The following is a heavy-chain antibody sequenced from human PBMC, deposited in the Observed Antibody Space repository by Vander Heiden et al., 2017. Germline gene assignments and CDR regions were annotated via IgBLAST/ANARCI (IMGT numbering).Heavy chain of an antibody. CDR2: TIPISRTA. J-gene: IGHJ6*02. CDR3: ARWVVPGAIWDYYYGMDV. D-gene: IGHD2-2*01. Sequence: VKEPGSSAKVSCKAPGGTFSSYAISWVRQAPGQGLEWMGGTIPISRTANYAQKFQGRFTVTADIATSTAYMGLNSLRVEDTAVYYCARWVVPGAIWDYYYGMDVWGQGATVTVSS. CDR1: GGTFSSYA. V-gene: IGHV1-69*06.